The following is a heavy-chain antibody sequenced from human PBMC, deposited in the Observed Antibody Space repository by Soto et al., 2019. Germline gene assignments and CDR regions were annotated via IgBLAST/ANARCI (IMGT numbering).Heavy chain of an antibody. J-gene: IGHJ6*02. Sequence: QVQLVQSGAEVKKPGASVKVSCKASGYTFTGYYMHWVRQAPGQGLEWMGWINANSGGTNYEQKFQGWVTMTRDTSISTDYMELSRLRSDDTAVYYCARAPHFWSGYSGGYGMDVWGQGTTVTVSS. V-gene: IGHV1-2*04. CDR2: INANSGGT. CDR3: ARAPHFWSGYSGGYGMDV. CDR1: GYTFTGYY. D-gene: IGHD3-3*01.